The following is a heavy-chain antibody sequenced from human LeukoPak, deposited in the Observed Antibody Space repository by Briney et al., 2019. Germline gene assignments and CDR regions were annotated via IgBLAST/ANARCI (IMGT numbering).Heavy chain of an antibody. V-gene: IGHV1-8*03. CDR3: ARGKSDSSGYPDY. J-gene: IGHJ4*02. D-gene: IGHD3-22*01. CDR2: MNPNSGNT. CDR1: GYTFTSYD. Sequence: ASVKVSCKASGYTFTSYDINWVRQATGQGLEWMGWMNPNSGNTGYAQKLQGRVTITRNTSISTAYMELSSLRSEDTAVYYCARGKSDSSGYPDYWGQGTLVTVSS.